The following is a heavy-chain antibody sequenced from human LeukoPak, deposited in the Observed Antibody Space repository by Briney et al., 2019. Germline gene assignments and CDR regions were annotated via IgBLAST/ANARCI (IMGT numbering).Heavy chain of an antibody. Sequence: PSETLSLTCTVSGGSISSYYWSWIRQPAGKGLEWIGRIYTSGSTNYNPSLKSRVTMSVDTSKNQFSLKLSSVTAADTAVYYCARDRGWGSINWFDPWGQGTLVTVSS. V-gene: IGHV4-4*07. CDR3: ARDRGWGSINWFDP. D-gene: IGHD3-16*01. CDR1: GGSISSYY. J-gene: IGHJ5*02. CDR2: IYTSGST.